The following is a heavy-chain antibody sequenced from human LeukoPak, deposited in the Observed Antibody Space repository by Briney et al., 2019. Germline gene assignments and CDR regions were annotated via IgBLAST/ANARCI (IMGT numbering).Heavy chain of an antibody. J-gene: IGHJ4*02. D-gene: IGHD6-19*01. V-gene: IGHV4-61*02. CDR3: ARGAAVAFDY. CDR2: NSTSGST. Sequence: SETLSLTCTVSGGSISRGSYYWSWIRQPAGRGLEWIGRNSTSGSTNYNPSLKSRVTISVDTSKTQFSLKLNSVTAANTAVYYCARGAAVAFDYWGQGTLATVSS. CDR1: GGSISRGSYY.